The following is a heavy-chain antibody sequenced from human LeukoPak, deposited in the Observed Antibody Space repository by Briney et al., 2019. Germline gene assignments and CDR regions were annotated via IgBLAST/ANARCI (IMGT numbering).Heavy chain of an antibody. CDR2: ISGDGGST. CDR3: AKDGDDYGDY. J-gene: IGHJ4*02. CDR1: GITLSSYW. V-gene: IGHV3-43*02. Sequence: GGSLRLSCAGSGITLSSYWMHWVRHAPGKGLEWVSLISGDGGSTYYADSVKGRFTISRDNSKNSLYLQMNSLRTEDTALYYCAKDGDDYGDYWGQGTLVTVSS.